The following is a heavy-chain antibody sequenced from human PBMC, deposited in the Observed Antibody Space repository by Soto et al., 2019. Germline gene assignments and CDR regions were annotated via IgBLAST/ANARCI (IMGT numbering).Heavy chain of an antibody. CDR2: VHYSGTT. D-gene: IGHD6-13*01. J-gene: IGHJ5*02. V-gene: IGHV4-31*03. CDR1: GGSIGGDGYY. Sequence: QVQLQESGRGLVEPSQTLSLTCTVSGGSIGGDGYYWGWIRHHPRKGLEWIGYVHYSGTTYYNPSLKSRLTPSVATSKTQFSLNLRTATAADAAVYYCARGWTAGAGWANWFDLWGQGTLVTVSS. CDR3: ARGWTAGAGWANWFDL.